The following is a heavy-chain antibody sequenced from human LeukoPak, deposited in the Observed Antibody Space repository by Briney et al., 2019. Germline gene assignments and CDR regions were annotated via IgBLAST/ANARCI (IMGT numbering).Heavy chain of an antibody. Sequence: PGGSLRLPCAASGFTFSSYWMHWVRQAPGKGLVWVSRINSDGSSTSYADSVKGRFTISRDNAKNTLYLQMNSLRAEDTAVYYCARGIVGATTDYWGQGTLVTVSS. V-gene: IGHV3-74*01. CDR2: INSDGSST. D-gene: IGHD1-26*01. J-gene: IGHJ4*02. CDR3: ARGIVGATTDY. CDR1: GFTFSSYW.